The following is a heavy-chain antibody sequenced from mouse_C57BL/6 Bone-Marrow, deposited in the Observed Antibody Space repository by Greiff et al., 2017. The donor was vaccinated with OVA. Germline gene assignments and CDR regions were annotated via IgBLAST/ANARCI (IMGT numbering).Heavy chain of an antibody. Sequence: EVQRVESGAELVRPGASVKLSCTASGSNIKADYMHWVKQRPEQGLEWIGWLDPENGGTEYASKFKGKATITADTSSNTAYLQLSSLTSEDTAVYYCTGRNLYYFDYWGQGTTLTVSS. V-gene: IGHV14-4*01. CDR2: LDPENGGT. J-gene: IGHJ2*01. CDR1: GSNIKADY. CDR3: TGRNLYYFDY.